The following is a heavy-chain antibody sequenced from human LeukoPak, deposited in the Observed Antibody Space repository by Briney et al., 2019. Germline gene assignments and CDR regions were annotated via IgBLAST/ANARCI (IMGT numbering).Heavy chain of an antibody. D-gene: IGHD5-12*01. CDR1: GFTFSSYS. V-gene: IGHV3-21*01. J-gene: IGHJ6*03. Sequence: GGPLRLSCAASGFTFSSYSMNWVRQAPGKGLEWVSSISSSSSYIYYADSVKGRFTISRDNSKNTLYLQMKSLRAEDTAVYYCAKGGGYEAQYYYYYLDVWGKGTTVTISS. CDR3: AKGGGYEAQYYYYYLDV. CDR2: ISSSSSYI.